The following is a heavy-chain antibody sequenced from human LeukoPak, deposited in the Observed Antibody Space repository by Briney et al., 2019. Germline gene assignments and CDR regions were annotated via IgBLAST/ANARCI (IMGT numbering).Heavy chain of an antibody. D-gene: IGHD2-2*01. CDR2: IYYSGST. V-gene: IGHV4-59*01. CDR1: GGSISSYY. J-gene: IGHJ6*02. Sequence: SETLSLTCTVSGGSISSYYWSWIRQPPGKGLEWIGYIYYSGSTNYNPSLKSRVTISVDTSKNQFSLKLSSVTAVDTAVYYCARDPGYCSSTSCWDYYYGMDVWGQGTTVTVSS. CDR3: ARDPGYCSSTSCWDYYYGMDV.